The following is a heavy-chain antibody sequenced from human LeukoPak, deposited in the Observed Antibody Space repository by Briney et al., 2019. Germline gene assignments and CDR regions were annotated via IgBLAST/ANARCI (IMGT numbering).Heavy chain of an antibody. CDR3: ARDRPGIAVADVFDY. D-gene: IGHD6-19*01. V-gene: IGHV1-2*02. Sequence: GASVKVSCKASGYTFTGYYMHWVRQAPGQGLEWMGWINPNSGGTNYAQKFQGRVTMTRDTSISTAYMGLSRLRSDDTAVYYCARDRPGIAVADVFDYWGQGTLVTVSS. J-gene: IGHJ4*02. CDR1: GYTFTGYY. CDR2: INPNSGGT.